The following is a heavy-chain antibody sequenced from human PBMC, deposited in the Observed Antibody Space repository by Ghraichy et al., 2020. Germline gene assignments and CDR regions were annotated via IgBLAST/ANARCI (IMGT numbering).Heavy chain of an antibody. CDR2: IKPNDGDT. J-gene: IGHJ4*02. D-gene: IGHD6-13*01. V-gene: IGHV1-2*06. CDR1: GYTFTGYY. CDR3: ARDNGQQLFDF. Sequence: ASLKVSCKASGYTFTGYYIHWVRQAPGQGLEWMGRIKPNDGDTKFGEKFQGRVTMTRDTSITTAYMELSGLTSDDTAVYFCARDNGQQLFDFWGQGTLVTVSS.